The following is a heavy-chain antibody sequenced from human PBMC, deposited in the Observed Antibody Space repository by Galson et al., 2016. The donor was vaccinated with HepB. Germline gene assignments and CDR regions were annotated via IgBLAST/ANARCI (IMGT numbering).Heavy chain of an antibody. D-gene: IGHD4-23*01. Sequence: QSGAEVKKPGESLRISCMGSEYYFASFWITWVRQTLGGDLEWMGRLRPSDSYTSYSPSFEGHVTFSVDKSISTTYLQWNSLKASDSAIYFCALEGNGYPRSPYGQAWGQGTRVTVSS. J-gene: IGHJ5*02. CDR1: EYYFASFW. CDR2: LRPSDSYT. CDR3: ALEGNGYPRSPYGQA. V-gene: IGHV5-10-1*01.